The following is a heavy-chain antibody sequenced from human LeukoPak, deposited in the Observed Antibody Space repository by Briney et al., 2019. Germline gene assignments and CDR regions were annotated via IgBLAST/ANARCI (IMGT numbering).Heavy chain of an antibody. V-gene: IGHV4-4*02. CDR1: GDSLTNDIW. CDR2: MFFRGNI. Sequence: PSGTLSLTCAVSGDSLTNDIWWTWVRQPPGKGLQWIGEMFFRGNIHYNPSLKDRVTILLDKSKNHFSLSLRSVTAADTAVYYCAKAAAYNLDIWGKGTTVTVSS. CDR3: AKAAAYNLDI. J-gene: IGHJ6*03. D-gene: IGHD5-24*01.